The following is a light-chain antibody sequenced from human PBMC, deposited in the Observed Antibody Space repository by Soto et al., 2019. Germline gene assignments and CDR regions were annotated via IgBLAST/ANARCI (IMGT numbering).Light chain of an antibody. CDR1: SSDVGGYNY. CDR3: SSYTSSSTRV. V-gene: IGLV2-14*01. J-gene: IGLJ3*02. Sequence: QSALTQPASVSGSPGQSITISCTGTSSDVGGYNYVSWYQQHPAKAPKPMIYEVSNRPSGVSNRFSGSKSGNTASLTISGLQAEDEADYYCSSYTSSSTRVFGGGTKVTVL. CDR2: EVS.